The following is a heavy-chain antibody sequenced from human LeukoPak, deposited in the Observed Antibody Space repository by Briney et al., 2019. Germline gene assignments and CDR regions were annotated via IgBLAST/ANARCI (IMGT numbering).Heavy chain of an antibody. Sequence: WVRQPPGKGLEWIGSIYYSGSTYYDPSLKSRVTISVDTSKNRFSLKLSSVTAADTAVYYCGSGDDYARDYWGQGTLVTVSS. CDR3: GSGDDYARDY. J-gene: IGHJ4*02. CDR2: IYYSGST. V-gene: IGHV4-39*07. D-gene: IGHD5-24*01.